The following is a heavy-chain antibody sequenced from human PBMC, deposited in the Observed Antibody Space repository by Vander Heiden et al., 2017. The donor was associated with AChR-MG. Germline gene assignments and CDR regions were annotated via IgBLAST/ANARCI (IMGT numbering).Heavy chain of an antibody. CDR3: ARGPGGNSGADY. D-gene: IGHD2-21*02. CDR2: INPNSGST. V-gene: IGHV1-2*07. Sequence: QVQLVPSGAEVKKPGASVKVSCRASGYTFTAYYIHWVRQAPGQGLEWMGWINPNSGSTYYAHKFQGRVTMTGDTSISTAYMELSRLTSDDTAVYYCARGPGGNSGADYWGQGTLVTVSS. CDR1: GYTFTAYY. J-gene: IGHJ4*02.